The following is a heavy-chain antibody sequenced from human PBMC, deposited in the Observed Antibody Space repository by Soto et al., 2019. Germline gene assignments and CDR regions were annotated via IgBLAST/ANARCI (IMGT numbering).Heavy chain of an antibody. CDR3: ARVISWNSYAFDI. V-gene: IGHV3-48*03. CDR1: GFIFSSYE. D-gene: IGHD1-1*01. J-gene: IGHJ3*02. Sequence: GGSLRLSCAAYGFIFSSYEMYWVRQAPGKGLEWVSYISRSGTTIYYADSVKGRFTITTDNAKNSLSLQMISLRAEDTVVYYSARVISWNSYAFDIWGQGTMVT. CDR2: ISRSGTTI.